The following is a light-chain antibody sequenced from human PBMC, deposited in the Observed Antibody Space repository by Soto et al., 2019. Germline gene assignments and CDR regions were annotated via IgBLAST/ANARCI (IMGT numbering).Light chain of an antibody. V-gene: IGLV1-40*01. J-gene: IGLJ3*02. CDR1: SSNIGAGYD. CDR3: QSYDSSLSGWV. CDR2: GNS. Sequence: QSVLTQPPSMSGAPGQRVTISCTGSSSNIGAGYDVHWYQQLPGTVPKLPIYGNSNRPSGVPDRFSGSKSGTSASLAISGLRAEDEADYYCQSYDSSLSGWVFGGGTKLTVL.